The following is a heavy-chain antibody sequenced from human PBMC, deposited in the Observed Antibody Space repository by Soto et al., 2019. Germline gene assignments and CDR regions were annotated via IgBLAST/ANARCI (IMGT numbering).Heavy chain of an antibody. CDR2: IYWDGDE. Sequence: QITLKESGPTLVKPTQTLTLTCTFSGFSLSTSAEGVGWIRQPPGKALEWLALIYWDGDERYSPSLKSRLTITKDTSKNQVVLIMTNMDPADTATYSCAHGSCTSADCYPNPYLDYWGQGILVTVSS. J-gene: IGHJ4*02. V-gene: IGHV2-5*02. D-gene: IGHD2-2*01. CDR1: GFSLSTSAEG. CDR3: AHGSCTSADCYPNPYLDY.